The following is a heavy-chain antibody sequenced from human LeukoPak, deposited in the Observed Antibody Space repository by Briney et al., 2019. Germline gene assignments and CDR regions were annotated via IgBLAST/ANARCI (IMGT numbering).Heavy chain of an antibody. J-gene: IGHJ6*02. V-gene: IGHV4-59*08. CDR2: IYYTGVI. CDR3: ARLTRLAPVGTTYYHSLDV. Sequence: SETLSLTCTVSGGSITGGYYWSWIRQPPGKGLERIGHIYYTGVINYDPSLKSRVTMLVDTSKNQFSLKVTSVTAADTAVYYCARLTRLAPVGTTYYHSLDVWGQGSTVTVSS. CDR1: GGSITGGYY. D-gene: IGHD2-2*01.